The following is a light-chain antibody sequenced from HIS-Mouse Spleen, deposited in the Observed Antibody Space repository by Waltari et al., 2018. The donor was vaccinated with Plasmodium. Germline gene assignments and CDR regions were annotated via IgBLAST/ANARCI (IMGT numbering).Light chain of an antibody. V-gene: IGLV3-21*02. CDR2: DDS. Sequence: SYVLTQPPSVSVAPGQTARITCGGNNIGSKSVHWYQQKPGQAPVLVVYDDSDRPSGIPESCSGSNSGNTATLTISRVEAGDEADYYCQVWDSSSDHPVFGGGTKLTVL. CDR3: QVWDSSSDHPV. CDR1: NIGSKS. J-gene: IGLJ2*01.